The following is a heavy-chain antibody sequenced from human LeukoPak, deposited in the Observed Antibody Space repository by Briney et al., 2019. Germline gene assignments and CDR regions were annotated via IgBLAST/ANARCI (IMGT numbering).Heavy chain of an antibody. CDR3: AKDMSSGYYYD. CDR2: ISGSGGST. CDR1: GFTFSSYA. D-gene: IGHD3-22*01. V-gene: IGHV3-23*01. J-gene: IGHJ4*02. Sequence: GGSLRLSCAASGFTFSSYAMSWVRQAPGKGLEWVSAISGSGGSTYYADSAKGRFTISRDNSKNTLYLQMNSLRAEDTAVYYCAKDMSSGYYYDWGQGTLVTVSS.